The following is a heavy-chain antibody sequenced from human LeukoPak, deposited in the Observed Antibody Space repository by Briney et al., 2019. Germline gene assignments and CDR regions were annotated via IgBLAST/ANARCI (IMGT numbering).Heavy chain of an antibody. Sequence: SETLTLTCTVSGGSISGRWWSWIRQPPGKGLEWIGYIYYSGSTNYNPSLKSRVTISVDTSKNQFSLKLSSVTAADTAVYYCARGRSGLRFLEWLFWGQGTLVTVSS. J-gene: IGHJ4*02. CDR3: ARGRSGLRFLEWLF. CDR1: GGSISGRW. D-gene: IGHD3-3*01. CDR2: IYYSGST. V-gene: IGHV4-59*11.